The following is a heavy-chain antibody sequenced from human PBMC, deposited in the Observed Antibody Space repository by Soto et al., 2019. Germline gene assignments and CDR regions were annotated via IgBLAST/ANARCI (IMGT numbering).Heavy chain of an antibody. V-gene: IGHV3-9*01. CDR3: VRSKGGYSYGTPFDY. J-gene: IGHJ4*02. CDR2: ISWNSGNI. D-gene: IGHD5-18*01. CDR1: GFTFDDYA. Sequence: GGSLRLSCAASGFTFDDYAMHWVRQVLGKGLEWVSSISWNSGNIGYADSVKGRFTTSRDNAKNSLYLQMYSLRPEDTALYYCVRSKGGYSYGTPFDYWGQGTLVTVSS.